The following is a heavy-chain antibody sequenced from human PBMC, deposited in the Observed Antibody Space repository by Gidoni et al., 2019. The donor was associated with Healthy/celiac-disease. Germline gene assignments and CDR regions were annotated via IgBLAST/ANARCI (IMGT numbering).Heavy chain of an antibody. V-gene: IGHV1-18*01. CDR3: SRGGVSWRDWFDP. D-gene: IGHD2-8*01. CDR1: GHTFTSYG. CDR2: ISAYNGST. J-gene: IGHJ5*02. Sequence: QGQLVKPGAEVKKPGATVKVSCKATGHTFTSYGSSGVRQAPGQGLEWMGWISAYNGSTNYARKLQGRVTMTTDTSTSTAYMELSSLRSDDTAMYYCSRGGVSWRDWFDPWGQGTLVTVSS.